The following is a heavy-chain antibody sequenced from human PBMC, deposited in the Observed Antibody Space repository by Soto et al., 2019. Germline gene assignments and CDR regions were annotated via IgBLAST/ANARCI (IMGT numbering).Heavy chain of an antibody. V-gene: IGHV6-1*01. CDR1: GDSVSRTSVA. CDR3: VRGQFSAFDC. J-gene: IGHJ4*02. Sequence: QVQLHQSGPGLVKPSQTLSLTCAISGDSVSRTSVAWNWIRQSPSRGLEWLGRTYYMSKWNSDYGGSVRGRITINPDTSKSQFSLQLNSVTPEDTAVYYCVRGQFSAFDCWGQGTLVTVSS. CDR2: TYYMSKWNS.